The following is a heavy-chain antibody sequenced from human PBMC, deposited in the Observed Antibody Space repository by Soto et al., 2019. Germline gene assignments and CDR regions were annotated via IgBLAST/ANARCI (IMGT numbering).Heavy chain of an antibody. Sequence: EVQLVESGGGLVQPGGSLKLSCAASGFSFSGSAMQWVRQAPGRGLEWIGRIRNKAKSYETTYAASVTGRFTISRDDSRNTAYLQMNSLKTEDTAVYYCVRPDYGYDARFDPWGQGALVIVSS. D-gene: IGHD4-17*01. CDR3: VRPDYGYDARFDP. CDR1: GFSFSGSA. J-gene: IGHJ5*02. V-gene: IGHV3-73*01. CDR2: IRNKAKSYET.